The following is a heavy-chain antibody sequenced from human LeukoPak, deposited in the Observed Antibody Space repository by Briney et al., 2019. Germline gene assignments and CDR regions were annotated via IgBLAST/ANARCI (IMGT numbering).Heavy chain of an antibody. CDR1: GGSFSGYY. J-gene: IGHJ4*02. V-gene: IGHV4-34*09. CDR2: IYYSGST. D-gene: IGHD1/OR15-1a*01. CDR3: ARETTIVLDY. Sequence: SETLSLTCAVYGGSFSGYYWSWIRQPPGKGLEWIGYIYYSGSTYYNPSLKSRVTISVDTSKNQYSLKLSSVTAADTAVYYCARETTIVLDYWGQGTLVTVSS.